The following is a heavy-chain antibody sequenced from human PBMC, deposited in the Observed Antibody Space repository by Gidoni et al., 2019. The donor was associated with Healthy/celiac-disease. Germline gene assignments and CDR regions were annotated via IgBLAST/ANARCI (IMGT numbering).Heavy chain of an antibody. CDR3: ARDLGGEYQLLQLFDY. V-gene: IGHV3-7*03. CDR2: IKQDGSEK. J-gene: IGHJ4*02. D-gene: IGHD2-2*01. CDR1: GFTFSSYW. Sequence: EVQLVESGGGLVQPGGSLSLSCAASGFTFSSYWMSWVRQAPGKGLEWVANIKQDGSEKYYVDSVKGRFTISRDNAKNSLYLQMNSLRAEDTAVYYCARDLGGEYQLLQLFDYWGQGTLVTVSS.